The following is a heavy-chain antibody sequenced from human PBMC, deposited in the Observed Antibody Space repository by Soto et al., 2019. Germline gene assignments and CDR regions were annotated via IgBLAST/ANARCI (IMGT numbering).Heavy chain of an antibody. D-gene: IGHD2-2*01. J-gene: IGHJ4*02. CDR3: ARVGEVPAELAY. Sequence: SETLSLTCAVSGDSVSSVAYSWGWIRQPPGKGLEWIGYIYHDGRTYYNPSLKSRVTISKDRSKNQFSLRLNSVTAADTAVYYCARVGEVPAELAYWSQGTRVTVSS. CDR2: IYHDGRT. CDR1: GDSVSSVAYS. V-gene: IGHV4-30-2*01.